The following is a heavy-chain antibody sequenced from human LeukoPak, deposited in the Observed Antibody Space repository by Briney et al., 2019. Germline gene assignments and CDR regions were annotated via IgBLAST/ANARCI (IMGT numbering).Heavy chain of an antibody. CDR1: GGSFSCYY. J-gene: IGHJ5*02. V-gene: IGHV4-34*01. CDR2: INHSGST. Sequence: PSETLSLTCAVYGGSFSCYYWSWLRQPPGKGLEWIGEINHSGSTNYNPSLKSRVTISVDTSKNQFALKLSAVTAADTAVYYCARGRRDIVVVVAAYRNWFDPWGQGTLVTVSS. D-gene: IGHD2-15*01. CDR3: ARGRRDIVVVVAAYRNWFDP.